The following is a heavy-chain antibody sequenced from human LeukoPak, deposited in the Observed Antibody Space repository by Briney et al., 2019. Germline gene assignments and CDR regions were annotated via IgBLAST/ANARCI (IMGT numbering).Heavy chain of an antibody. CDR2: ISGSGGNT. V-gene: IGHV3-23*01. Sequence: GGSLRLSCAASGFTFSSYAMSWVRQVPGKGLEWVSAISGSGGNTYYADSVKGRFTISRDNAKNTLYLQMNSLRAEDTAVYYCAKDQGAAAGKRGVDYWGQGTLVTVSS. CDR1: GFTFSSYA. J-gene: IGHJ4*02. D-gene: IGHD6-13*01. CDR3: AKDQGAAAGKRGVDY.